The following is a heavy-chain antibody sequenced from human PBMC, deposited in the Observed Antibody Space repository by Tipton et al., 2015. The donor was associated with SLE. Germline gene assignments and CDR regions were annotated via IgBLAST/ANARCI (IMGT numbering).Heavy chain of an antibody. CDR1: GYLINSRNW. Sequence: TLSLTCAVSGYLINSRNWWGWIRQPPGKGLEWIGYIYYGVTTHYNPSLKSRVTMLVDSSNSQFSLKLSSVTAADTAVYYCAKYGGLGPTTRYGMDVWGQGITVIVSS. CDR2: IYYGVTT. CDR3: AKYGGLGPTTRYGMDV. D-gene: IGHD1-26*01. J-gene: IGHJ6*02. V-gene: IGHV4-28*01.